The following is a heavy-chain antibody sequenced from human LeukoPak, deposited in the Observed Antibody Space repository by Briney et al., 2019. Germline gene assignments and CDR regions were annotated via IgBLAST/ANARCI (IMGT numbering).Heavy chain of an antibody. J-gene: IGHJ5*02. D-gene: IGHD6-19*01. Sequence: GGSLRLSCAASGFTFSSYAVHWVRQAPGKGLEWVAVISYDGSDKYYADSVKDRFTISRDNSKNTLYLQMNSLRAEDTAVYYCARDRSGLNWFDPWGQGTLVTVSS. CDR2: ISYDGSDK. CDR3: ARDRSGLNWFDP. V-gene: IGHV3-30*04. CDR1: GFTFSSYA.